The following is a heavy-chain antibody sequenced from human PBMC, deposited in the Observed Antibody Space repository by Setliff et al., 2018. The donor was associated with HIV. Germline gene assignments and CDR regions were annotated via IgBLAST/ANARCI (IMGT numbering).Heavy chain of an antibody. CDR2: INYSGST. D-gene: IGHD2-8*01. CDR1: GGSFSGYY. CDR3: STVVTLAYCHDGLCPAFDS. V-gene: IGHV4-34*06. J-gene: IGHJ4*02. Sequence: LSLTCAVYGGSFSGYYWSWIRQPPGKGLEWIGEINYSGSTNYNPSLTSRVIISVDTSKNQFSLKLGSVTAADTAVYFCSTVVTLAYCHDGLCPAFDSWGQGALVTVSS.